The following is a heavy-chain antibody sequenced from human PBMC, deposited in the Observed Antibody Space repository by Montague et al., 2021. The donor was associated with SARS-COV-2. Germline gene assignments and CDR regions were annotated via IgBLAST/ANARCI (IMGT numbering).Heavy chain of an antibody. V-gene: IGHV4-39*01. J-gene: IGHJ3*02. CDR1: GGSITVSRYD. CDR3: ARHRANAGSFDI. Sequence: SETLSLTCTVSGGSITVSRYDWGWIRPPPGKGLEWIGSVHYTGTTSYNASLESRLTISVDTSENQFSLKMTSVTASDTAVYYCARHRANAGSFDIWGQGTMVTVSS. D-gene: IGHD1-1*01. CDR2: VHYTGTT.